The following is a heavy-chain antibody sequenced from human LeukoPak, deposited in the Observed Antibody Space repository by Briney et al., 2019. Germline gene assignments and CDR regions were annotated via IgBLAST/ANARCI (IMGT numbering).Heavy chain of an antibody. CDR2: ISGSGGST. CDR1: GFTFSSYA. Sequence: GGSLRLSCAASGFTFSSYAMSWVRQAPGKWLEWVSSISGSGGSTYYADSVKGQFTISRDNAKNTLYLQMNSLRAEDTAVYYCTKPFRDGVVVSIWGQGTMVTVSS. CDR3: TKPFRDGVVVSI. D-gene: IGHD3-22*01. J-gene: IGHJ3*02. V-gene: IGHV3-23*01.